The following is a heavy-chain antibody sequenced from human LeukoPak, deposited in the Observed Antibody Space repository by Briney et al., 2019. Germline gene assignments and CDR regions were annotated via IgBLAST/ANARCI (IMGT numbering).Heavy chain of an antibody. J-gene: IGHJ2*01. D-gene: IGHD3-16*02. V-gene: IGHV4-59*01. CDR1: GGSISSYY. CDR2: IFYSGST. CDR3: VRSDNRYVQAL. Sequence: SETLSLTCTVSGGSISSYYWNWIRQPPGKGLEWIGYIFYSGSTNYNPSLKSRVTISVDTSKNHFSLRLSSVTTADSAVYYCVRSDNRYVQALWGRGTLVTVSS.